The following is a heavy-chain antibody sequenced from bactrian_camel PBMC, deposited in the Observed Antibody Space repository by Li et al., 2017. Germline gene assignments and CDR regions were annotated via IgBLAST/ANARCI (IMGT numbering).Heavy chain of an antibody. CDR2: IDSDGTA. V-gene: IGHV3S53*01. J-gene: IGHJ7*01. D-gene: IGHD3*01. Sequence: HVQLVESGGGLVQPGGSLRLSCVASGSTYSSNRMAWFRQRSGEQREGVACIDSDGTAMYVDAAKGRFTISRDNAKNTLYLQMNRLKPEDTATYYCAADRAQPPGGCSTVLFIMNYDIDYWGEGTQVTVS. CDR1: GSTYSSNR.